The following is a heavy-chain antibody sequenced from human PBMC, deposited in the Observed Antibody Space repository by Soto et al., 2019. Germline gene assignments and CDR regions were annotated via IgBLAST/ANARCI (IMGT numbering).Heavy chain of an antibody. V-gene: IGHV4-30-2*01. D-gene: IGHD3-10*01. Sequence: PSETLSLTCAVSGGSISGGGFSWSWIRQPPGKGLEWIGYILHTGGTQYNPSLKSRVSMSVDKSKNQFSLHLTSVTAADTAVYYCARLQFGEGFDYWGQGALVIVSS. CDR1: GGSISGGGFS. CDR3: ARLQFGEGFDY. J-gene: IGHJ4*02. CDR2: ILHTGGT.